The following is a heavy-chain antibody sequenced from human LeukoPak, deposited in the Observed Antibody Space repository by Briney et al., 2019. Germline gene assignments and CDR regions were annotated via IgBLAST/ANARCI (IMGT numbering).Heavy chain of an antibody. Sequence: GGSLRLSCAASGFTFSSYGMHWVRQAPGKGLEWVAVIWYDGSNKYYADSVKGRFTISRDNSKNTLYLQMNSLRAEDTAVYYCARAVGDDPYGMDVWGQGTTVTVSS. D-gene: IGHD1-1*01. J-gene: IGHJ6*02. CDR3: ARAVGDDPYGMDV. CDR1: GFTFSSYG. CDR2: IWYDGSNK. V-gene: IGHV3-33*08.